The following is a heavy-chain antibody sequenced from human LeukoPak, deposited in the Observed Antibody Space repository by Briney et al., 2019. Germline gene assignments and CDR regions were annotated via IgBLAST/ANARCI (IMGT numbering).Heavy chain of an antibody. CDR1: GFTFSSYS. J-gene: IGHJ3*02. V-gene: IGHV3-21*01. Sequence: PGGPLRLSCAASGFTFSSYSMNWVRQAPGKGLEWVSCISSSSSYMYYADSVKGRFTISRDNAKNSLYLQMNSLRAEDTAVYYCASRGGDLAFDIWGQGTMVTVSS. D-gene: IGHD2-21*02. CDR2: ISSSSSYM. CDR3: ASRGGDLAFDI.